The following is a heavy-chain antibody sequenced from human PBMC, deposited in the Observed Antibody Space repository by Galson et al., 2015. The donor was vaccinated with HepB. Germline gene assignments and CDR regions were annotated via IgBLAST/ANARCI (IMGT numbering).Heavy chain of an antibody. CDR3: AAAARAEYFQH. D-gene: IGHD6-13*01. Sequence: QSGAEVKKPGESLKISCKGSGYTFTSYYMHWVRQAPGQGLEWMGIINPSGGSTSYAQKFQGRVTMTRDTSTSTVYMELSSLRSEDTAVYYCAAAARAEYFQHWGQGTLVTVSS. CDR2: INPSGGST. CDR1: GYTFTSYY. V-gene: IGHV1-46*01. J-gene: IGHJ1*01.